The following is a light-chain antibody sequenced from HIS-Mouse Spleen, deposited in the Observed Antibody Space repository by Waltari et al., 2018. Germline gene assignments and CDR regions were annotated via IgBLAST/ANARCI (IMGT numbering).Light chain of an antibody. CDR3: YSTDSSGNHRV. Sequence: SYELTQPPSVSVSPGQTARITCSGDALPKKYAYWYQQKSGQAPVLVIYEDSKRPSGIPGRVSGSSSGTMATLTISVAQVEDEADYYCYSTDSSGNHRVFGGGTKLTVL. J-gene: IGLJ2*01. CDR1: ALPKKY. V-gene: IGLV3-10*01. CDR2: EDS.